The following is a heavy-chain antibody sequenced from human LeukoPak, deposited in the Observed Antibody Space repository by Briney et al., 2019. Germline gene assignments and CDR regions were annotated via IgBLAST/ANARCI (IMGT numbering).Heavy chain of an antibody. CDR2: IYYSGST. CDR3: ARDRAAAAGIFDY. CDR1: GGSISSGDYY. Sequence: SETLSLTCTVSGGSISSGDYYWSWIRQPPGKGLEWIGYIYYSGSTYYNPSPKSRVTISVDTSKNQFSLKLSSVTAADTAVYYCARDRAAAAGIFDYWGQGTLVTVSS. V-gene: IGHV4-30-4*01. D-gene: IGHD6-13*01. J-gene: IGHJ4*02.